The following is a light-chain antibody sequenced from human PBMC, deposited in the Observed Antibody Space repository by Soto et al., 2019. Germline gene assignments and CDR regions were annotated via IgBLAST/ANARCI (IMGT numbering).Light chain of an antibody. Sequence: QSVLTQSPSASASLGASVKLTCTLSSGPNNYAIAWHQQQPERGPRYLMKLNSDGSHDKGDGIPDRFSGSSSGADRYLTISSLQSEDEADYYCQTWGTGRGVFGGGTKVTVL. J-gene: IGLJ2*01. CDR1: SGPNNYA. CDR3: QTWGTGRGV. CDR2: LNSDGSH. V-gene: IGLV4-69*01.